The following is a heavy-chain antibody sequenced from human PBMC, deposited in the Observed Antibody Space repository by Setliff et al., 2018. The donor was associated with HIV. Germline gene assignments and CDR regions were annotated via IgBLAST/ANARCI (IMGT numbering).Heavy chain of an antibody. CDR1: GFTFSFYG. CDR2: IRYDDSYK. D-gene: IGHD3-16*01. V-gene: IGHV3-30*02. CDR3: ARSLWGFVRNAAFEI. J-gene: IGHJ3*02. Sequence: PGGSLRLSCAASGFTFSFYGMHWVRQAPGKGLEWVAFIRYDDSYKFYADSLKGRFTISRDNAKNSLYLQMNSLRVEDSAVYYCARSLWGFVRNAAFEIWGQGTMVTVSS.